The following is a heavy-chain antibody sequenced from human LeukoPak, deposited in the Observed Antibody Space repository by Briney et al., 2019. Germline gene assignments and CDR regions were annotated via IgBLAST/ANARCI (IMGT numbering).Heavy chain of an antibody. D-gene: IGHD1-26*01. J-gene: IGHJ4*02. V-gene: IGHV1-69*13. CDR1: GGTFSSYA. CDR2: IIPIFGTA. CDR3: ARAYSGTYRAGDY. Sequence: ASVKVSCKASGGTFSSYAISWVRQAPGQGLEWMGGIIPIFGTANYAQKFQGRVTITADESTSTAYMELSSLRSEDTAVYYCARAYSGTYRAGDYWGQGTLVTVSS.